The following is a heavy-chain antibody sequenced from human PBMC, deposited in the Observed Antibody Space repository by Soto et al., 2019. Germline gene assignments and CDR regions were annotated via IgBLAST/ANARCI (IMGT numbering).Heavy chain of an antibody. V-gene: IGHV1-2*04. D-gene: IGHD2-21*02. J-gene: IGHJ6*02. CDR1: GYTFTGYY. CDR3: ARARDCGGDSCEGMDV. CDR2: INPNSGGT. Sequence: ASVKVSCKASGYTFTGYYMHWVRQAPGQGLEWMGWINPNSGGTNYAQKFQGWVTMTRDTSFSTAYMELSRLSSDDTAVYYCARARDCGGDSCEGMDVWGQGTTVTVPS.